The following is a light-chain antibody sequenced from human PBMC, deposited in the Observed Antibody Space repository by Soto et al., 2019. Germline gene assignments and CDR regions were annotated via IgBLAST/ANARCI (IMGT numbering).Light chain of an antibody. J-gene: IGLJ1*01. Sequence: QSALTQPPSASGSPGQSVAISCTGTSXDDGGYNYVSWYQQHPGKAPKLMIYEVNKRPSGVPDRFSGSKSGNTASLTVSGLQAEDEADYYCSSYAGSSNVFGTGTKLTVL. CDR1: SXDDGGYNY. V-gene: IGLV2-8*01. CDR2: EVN. CDR3: SSYAGSSNV.